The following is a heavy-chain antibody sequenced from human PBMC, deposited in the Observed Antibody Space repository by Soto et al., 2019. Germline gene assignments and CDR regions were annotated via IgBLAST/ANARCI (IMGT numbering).Heavy chain of an antibody. J-gene: IGHJ4*02. Sequence: QLQLQESGPGLVKSSETLSLTCTVSGGSISSGTYFWGWIRQPPGKGLEWIGSMYYSGSTYYNSSLKSRVTISIDTSKNQLSLRLTSVTAADTAVYYCARHEGRRPNFEYWGQGTLVTVSS. CDR1: GGSISSGTYF. CDR3: ARHEGRRPNFEY. V-gene: IGHV4-39*01. CDR2: MYYSGST.